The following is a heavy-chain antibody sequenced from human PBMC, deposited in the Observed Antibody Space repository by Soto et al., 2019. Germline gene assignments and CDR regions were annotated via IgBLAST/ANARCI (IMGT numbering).Heavy chain of an antibody. CDR2: ISSSSSYI. J-gene: IGHJ6*02. CDR3: ARDYEFGFLEWLLTYGMDV. Sequence: EVQVVETGGGLIQPGGSLRLSCAASGFTFSSYSMNWVRQAPGKGLEWVSSISSSSSYIYYADSVKGRFTISRDNAKNSLYLQMNSLRAEDTAVYYCARDYEFGFLEWLLTYGMDVWGQGTTVTVSS. CDR1: GFTFSSYS. D-gene: IGHD3-3*01. V-gene: IGHV3-21*01.